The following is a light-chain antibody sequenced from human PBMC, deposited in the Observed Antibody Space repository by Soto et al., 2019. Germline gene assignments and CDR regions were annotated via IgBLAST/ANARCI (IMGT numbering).Light chain of an antibody. CDR2: DNT. J-gene: IGLJ3*02. Sequence: QPVLTQPPSVSGAPGQRVNISCTGSSSNIGSGFDVHWYQQLPGTAPKLLIYDNTNRPSGVPDRFSGSRSGTSASLAITGLQAEDEADYYCQSYASSLSSSVFGGGTKLTVL. CDR3: QSYASSLSSSV. V-gene: IGLV1-40*01. CDR1: SSNIGSGFD.